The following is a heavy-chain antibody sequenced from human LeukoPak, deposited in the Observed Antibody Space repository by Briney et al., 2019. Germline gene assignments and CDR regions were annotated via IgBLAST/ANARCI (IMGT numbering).Heavy chain of an antibody. J-gene: IGHJ4*02. V-gene: IGHV3-21*01. CDR3: AKDNW. CDR2: ISSSSSYI. CDR1: GFTFSSYW. Sequence: GGSLRLSCAASGFTFSSYWMSWVRQAPGKGLEWVSSISSSSSYIYYADSVKGRFTISRDNSKNTLYLQMNSLRAEDTAVYYCAKDNWWGQGTLVTVSS.